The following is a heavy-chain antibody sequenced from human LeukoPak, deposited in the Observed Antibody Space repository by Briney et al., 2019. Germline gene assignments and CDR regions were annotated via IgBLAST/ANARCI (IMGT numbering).Heavy chain of an antibody. V-gene: IGHV3-33*01. CDR1: LFTFSSYG. CDR2: IWYDGSNK. Sequence: PGGSLRLSCAASLFTFSSYGMHWVRQAPGKGLEWVAVIWYDGSNKYYADSVKGRFTISRDDAKNSLYLQMNSLRAEDTAVYYCARDGMITFGRVILFDYWGQGTLVTVSS. D-gene: IGHD3-16*01. CDR3: ARDGMITFGRVILFDY. J-gene: IGHJ4*02.